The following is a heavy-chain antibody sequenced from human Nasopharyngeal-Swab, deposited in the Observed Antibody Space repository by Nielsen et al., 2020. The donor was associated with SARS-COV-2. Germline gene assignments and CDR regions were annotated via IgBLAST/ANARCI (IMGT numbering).Heavy chain of an antibody. Sequence: WVRQAPGQGLEWMGGIIPIFGTANYAQKFQGRVTITADESTSTAYMELSSLRSEDTAVYYCARSLSPECGGDCYYFDYWGQGTLVTVSS. CDR2: IIPIFGTA. D-gene: IGHD2-21*01. J-gene: IGHJ4*02. CDR3: ARSLSPECGGDCYYFDY. V-gene: IGHV1-69*01.